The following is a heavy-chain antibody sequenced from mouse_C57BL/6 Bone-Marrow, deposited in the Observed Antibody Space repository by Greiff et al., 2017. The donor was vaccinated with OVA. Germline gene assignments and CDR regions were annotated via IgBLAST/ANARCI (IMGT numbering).Heavy chain of an antibody. CDR3: ARWLLLDY. V-gene: IGHV1-42*01. CDR1: GYSFTGHY. CDR2: INPSTGGT. Sequence: VQLQQSGPELVKPGASVKISCKASGYSFTGHYMNWVKQSPEKSLEWIGEINPSTGGTTYNQKFKAKATLTVDKSSSTAYMQLKSLTSEDSAVYYCARWLLLDYWGQGTTLTVSS. J-gene: IGHJ2*01. D-gene: IGHD2-3*01.